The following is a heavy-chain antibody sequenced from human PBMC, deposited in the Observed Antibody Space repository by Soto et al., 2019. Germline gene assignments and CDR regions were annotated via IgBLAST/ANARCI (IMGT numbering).Heavy chain of an antibody. V-gene: IGHV4-39*07. D-gene: IGHD3-22*01. Sequence: SETLSLTCTVSGGSISSSSYYWGWIRQPPGKGLEWIGSIHYSGSTYYNPSLKSRVAISVDRSKNQFSLKLSSVTAADTAVYYCARDGGYYDSSGYPTYYYYGMDVWGQGTTVTVSS. CDR3: ARDGGYYDSSGYPTYYYYGMDV. CDR2: IHYSGST. CDR1: GGSISSSSYY. J-gene: IGHJ6*02.